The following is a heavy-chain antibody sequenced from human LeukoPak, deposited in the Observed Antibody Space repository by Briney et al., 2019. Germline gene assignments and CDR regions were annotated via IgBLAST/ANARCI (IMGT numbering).Heavy chain of an antibody. Sequence: ASVKVSCEASGYTFTGYYMHWVRQAPGQGLEWMGWINPNSGGTNYAQKFQGRVTMTRDTSISTAYMELSRLRSDDTAVYYCASPQPVGTGYSSGFYYYYGMDVWGQGTTVTVSS. CDR3: ASPQPVGTGYSSGFYYYYGMDV. V-gene: IGHV1-2*02. D-gene: IGHD6-19*01. CDR2: INPNSGGT. J-gene: IGHJ6*02. CDR1: GYTFTGYY.